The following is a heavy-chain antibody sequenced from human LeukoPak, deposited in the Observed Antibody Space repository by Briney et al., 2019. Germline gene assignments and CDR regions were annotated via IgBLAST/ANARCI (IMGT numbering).Heavy chain of an antibody. D-gene: IGHD2-2*01. CDR3: ARVRSIVVVPAAISSNWFDP. J-gene: IGHJ5*02. CDR2: IYYSGST. CDR1: GDSISTNEW. V-gene: IGHV4-4*02. Sequence: SETLSLTCSVSGDSISTNEWWSWVRQPPGKGLEWIGYIYYSGSTYYNPSLKSRVTISVDTSKNQFSLKLSSVTAADTAVYYCARVRSIVVVPAAISSNWFDPWGQGTLVTVSS.